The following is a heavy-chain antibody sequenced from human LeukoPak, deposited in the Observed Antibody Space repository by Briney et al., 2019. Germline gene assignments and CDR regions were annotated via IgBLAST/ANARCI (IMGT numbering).Heavy chain of an antibody. V-gene: IGHV2-5*02. Sequence: SGPTLVNPTQTLTLTFTFYGFSLSTSAVGWGWVSQPPGKAQERLALYYWDDDNRYSQSLKSRLTITNDTSKNQVVLRMTNMDPVDTATYYCAHRNPYGSGSWYFDYWGQGTLVTVSS. D-gene: IGHD3-10*01. J-gene: IGHJ4*02. CDR2: YYWDDDN. CDR1: GFSLSTSAVG. CDR3: AHRNPYGSGSWYFDY.